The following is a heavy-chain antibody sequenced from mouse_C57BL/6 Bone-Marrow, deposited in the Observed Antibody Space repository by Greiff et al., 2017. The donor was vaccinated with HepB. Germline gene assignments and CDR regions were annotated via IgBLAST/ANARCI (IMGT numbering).Heavy chain of an antibody. CDR1: GYTFTSYW. V-gene: IGHV1-50*01. CDR2: IDPSDSYT. D-gene: IGHD1-1*01. J-gene: IGHJ1*03. CDR3: ATLLPPYWYSDV. Sequence: QVQLQQPGAELVKPGASVKLSCKASGYTFTSYWMQWVKQRPGQGLEWIGEIDPSDSYTNYNQKFKGKATLTVDTSSSTAYMQLSSLTSEDSAVYYCATLLPPYWYSDVWGTGTTVTVSS.